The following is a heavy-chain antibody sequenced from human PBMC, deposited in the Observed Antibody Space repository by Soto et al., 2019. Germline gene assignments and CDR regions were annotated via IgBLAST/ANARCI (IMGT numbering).Heavy chain of an antibody. CDR2: VYYNENT. CDR1: VGSISSFTYY. D-gene: IGHD6-19*01. J-gene: IGHJ4*02. Sequence: PSETLSLNCSVSVGSISSFTYYWGWILQPPGKGLEWIGTVYYNENTYYNPSLKSRVTITVDTAKNQFSLNLRSVTAADTAMYFCAKADGEQWLIPHLDNWGQGTLVTVSS. V-gene: IGHV4-39*01. CDR3: AKADGEQWLIPHLDN.